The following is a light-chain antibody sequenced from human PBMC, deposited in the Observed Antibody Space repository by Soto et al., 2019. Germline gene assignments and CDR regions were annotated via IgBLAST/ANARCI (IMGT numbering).Light chain of an antibody. CDR1: SSDVGSYNL. V-gene: IGLV2-23*01. CDR2: EGN. CDR3: CSYAGSSTSLI. J-gene: IGLJ2*01. Sequence: QSALTQPASVSGSPGQSITFSCTGISSDVGSYNLVSWYRQHPGKAPKLMIYEGNKRPSGVSIRFSASRSGNTASLTISGLQAEYEADYYCCSYAGSSTSLIFGGGTKLTVL.